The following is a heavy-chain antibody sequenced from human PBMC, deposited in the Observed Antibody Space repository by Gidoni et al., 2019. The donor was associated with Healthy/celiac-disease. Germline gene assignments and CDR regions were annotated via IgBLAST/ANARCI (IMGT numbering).Heavy chain of an antibody. CDR2: IYYSGST. CDR3: ARAGELRFLEWLCRSGAFDI. Sequence: QVQLQESGPGLVKPSQTLSLTCTVSGGSISSGDYYWSWIRPPPGKGLEWIGYIYYSGSTYYNPSLKSRVTISVDTSKNQFSLKLSSVTAADTAVYYCARAGELRFLEWLCRSGAFDIWGQGTMVTVSS. D-gene: IGHD3-3*01. CDR1: GGSISSGDYY. V-gene: IGHV4-30-4*01. J-gene: IGHJ3*02.